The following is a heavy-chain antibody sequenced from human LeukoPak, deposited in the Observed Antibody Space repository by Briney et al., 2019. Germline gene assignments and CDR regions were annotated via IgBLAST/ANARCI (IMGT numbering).Heavy chain of an antibody. CDR2: IYYSGST. CDR3: ARLTVCDFWSGYYPGVGYFDY. Sequence: PSETLSLTCTVSGGSISSYYWSWIRQPPGKGLEWIGYIYYSGSTNYNPSLKSRVTISVDTSKNQFSLKLSSVTAADTAVYYCARLTVCDFWSGYYPGVGYFDYWGQGTLVTVSS. D-gene: IGHD3-3*01. CDR1: GGSISSYY. V-gene: IGHV4-59*08. J-gene: IGHJ4*02.